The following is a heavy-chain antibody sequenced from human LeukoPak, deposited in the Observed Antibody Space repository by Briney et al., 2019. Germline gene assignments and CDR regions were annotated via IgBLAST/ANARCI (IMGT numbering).Heavy chain of an antibody. V-gene: IGHV3-23*01. Sequence: GSLRLSCAASGFTFSSYAMSWVRQAPGKGLEWVSAISGSGGSTYYADSVKGRFTISRDNAKNSLYLQMNSLRAEDTAVYYCARGRVIAAAGFDYWGQGTLVTVSS. J-gene: IGHJ4*02. CDR2: ISGSGGST. D-gene: IGHD6-13*01. CDR3: ARGRVIAAAGFDY. CDR1: GFTFSSYA.